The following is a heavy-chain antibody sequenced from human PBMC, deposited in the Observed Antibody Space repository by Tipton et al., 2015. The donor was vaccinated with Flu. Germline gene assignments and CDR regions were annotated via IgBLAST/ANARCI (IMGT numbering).Heavy chain of an antibody. CDR2: IYTSGST. J-gene: IGHJ6*03. CDR1: GGSISSYY. Sequence: TLSLTCTVSGGSISSYYWSWIRQPAGKGLEWIGRIYTSGSTNYNPSLKSRVTMSADTSKNQFSLKLSSVTAADTAVYYCARDEVVVAATRREFYYYYMDVWGKGTTVTVSS. CDR3: ARDEVVVAATRREFYYYYMDV. D-gene: IGHD2-15*01. V-gene: IGHV4-4*07.